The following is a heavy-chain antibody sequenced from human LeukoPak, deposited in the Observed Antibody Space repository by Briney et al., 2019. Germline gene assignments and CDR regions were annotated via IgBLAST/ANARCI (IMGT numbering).Heavy chain of an antibody. CDR2: ILYTGST. CDR3: ASLYGSGSYSFDY. V-gene: IGHV4-39*01. Sequence: SETLSLTCTVSGYSISSPTYCWAWIRQPPGKWLEYIGSILYTGSTYYNPSLKSRVTISVDTSGNQFSVKLTSVTATDTAVYYCASLYGSGSYSFDYWGQGTLVTVSS. J-gene: IGHJ4*02. D-gene: IGHD3-10*01. CDR1: GYSISSPTYC.